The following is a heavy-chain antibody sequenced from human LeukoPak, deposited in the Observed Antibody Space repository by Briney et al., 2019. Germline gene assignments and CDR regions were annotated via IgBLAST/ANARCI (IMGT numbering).Heavy chain of an antibody. CDR2: ISGSGGST. CDR3: AKGGYSGYDPFDY. Sequence: PGGSLRLPCAASGFTFGSYAMSWVRQAPGKGLEWVSAISGSGGSTYYADSVKGRFTISRDNSKNTLYLQMNSLRAEDTAVYYCAKGGYSGYDPFDYWGQGTLVTVSS. D-gene: IGHD5-12*01. V-gene: IGHV3-23*01. CDR1: GFTFGSYA. J-gene: IGHJ4*02.